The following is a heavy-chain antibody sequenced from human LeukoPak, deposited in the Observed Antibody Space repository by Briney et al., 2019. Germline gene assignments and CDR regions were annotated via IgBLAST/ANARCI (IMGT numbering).Heavy chain of an antibody. V-gene: IGHV4-59*12. CDR3: ARVGSGVDY. D-gene: IGHD1-26*01. CDR2: IYYSGST. Sequence: PSETLSLTCTVSGGSISSYYWSWIRQPPGKGLEWIGYIYYSGSTYYNPSLKSRVTISVDRSKNQFSLKLSSVTAADTAVYYCARVGSGVDYWGQGTLVTVSS. J-gene: IGHJ4*02. CDR1: GGSISSYY.